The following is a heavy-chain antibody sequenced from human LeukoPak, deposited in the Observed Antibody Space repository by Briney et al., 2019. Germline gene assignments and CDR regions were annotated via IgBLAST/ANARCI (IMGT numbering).Heavy chain of an antibody. D-gene: IGHD3-3*01. V-gene: IGHV6-1*01. CDR2: TFYRSKWYN. Sequence: SQTLSLTCAISGDSVSSNSAGWNWIRQSPTRGLEWLGRTFYRSKWYNDYAVSVKSRITINPDTSKNQFSLQLNSVTPEDTAVYYCARGYDFCSGYYYYYYMDVWGKGTTVTVSS. CDR3: ARGYDFCSGYYYYYYMDV. J-gene: IGHJ6*03. CDR1: GDSVSSNSAG.